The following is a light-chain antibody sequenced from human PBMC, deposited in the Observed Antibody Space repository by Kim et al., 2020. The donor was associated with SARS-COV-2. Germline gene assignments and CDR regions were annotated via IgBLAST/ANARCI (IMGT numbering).Light chain of an antibody. V-gene: IGKV3-20*01. Sequence: SPGERATLACRARQSISNTYLAWYQQKPGQAPRLLIYGASSRATGIPDRFSGSGSGTDFTLTISRLEPEDFAVYYCQQYGGSPRTFGQGTKVEIK. J-gene: IGKJ1*01. CDR1: QSISNTY. CDR3: QQYGGSPRT. CDR2: GAS.